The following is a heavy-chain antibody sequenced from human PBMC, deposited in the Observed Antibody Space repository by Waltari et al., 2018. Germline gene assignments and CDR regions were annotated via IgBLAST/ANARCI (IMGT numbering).Heavy chain of an antibody. D-gene: IGHD5-12*01. CDR1: GGSISSSSYY. Sequence: QLQLQESGPGLVKPSETLSLTCTVSGGSISSSSYYWGWIRQHPGNGLEWIGRIYYSWSTYYNTALKSRVTISVDTSKNQFSLKLSSVTAADTAVYYCASFYGGYAAFADYWGQGTLVTVSS. CDR2: IYYSWST. J-gene: IGHJ4*02. V-gene: IGHV4-39*07. CDR3: ASFYGGYAAFADY.